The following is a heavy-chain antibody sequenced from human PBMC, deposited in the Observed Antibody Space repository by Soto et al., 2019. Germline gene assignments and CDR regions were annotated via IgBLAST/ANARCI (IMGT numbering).Heavy chain of an antibody. CDR3: ARRIRERFLEEINDY. CDR2: IYYSGST. CDR1: GGSISSSRYY. Sequence: QLQLQESGPGLVKPSETLSLTCTVSGGSISSSRYYWGWIRQPPGKGLEWVGSIYYSGSTYYNPSLKRRVTISVDTSQNQFSLKLSSVTAADRAVYYCARRIRERFLEEINDYWGQGTLVTVSS. V-gene: IGHV4-39*01. J-gene: IGHJ4*02. D-gene: IGHD3-3*01.